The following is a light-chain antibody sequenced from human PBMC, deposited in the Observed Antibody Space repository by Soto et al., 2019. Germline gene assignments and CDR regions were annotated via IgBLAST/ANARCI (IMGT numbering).Light chain of an antibody. Sequence: EIVLTQSPGTLSLSPGERATLSCRASQSVSSSYLAWYQQKPGQAPRLLIYGASSRATGIPDRFSGSGSGTDFPLTIRRLEPEDFAVYYCQQYGSSPPLTFGPGTKVDIK. J-gene: IGKJ3*01. CDR2: GAS. CDR1: QSVSSSY. CDR3: QQYGSSPPLT. V-gene: IGKV3-20*01.